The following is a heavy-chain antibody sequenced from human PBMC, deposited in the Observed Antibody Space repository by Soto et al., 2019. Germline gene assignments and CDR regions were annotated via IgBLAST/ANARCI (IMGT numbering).Heavy chain of an antibody. J-gene: IGHJ5*02. D-gene: IGHD6-13*01. CDR1: GGYIISYY. V-gene: IGHV4-59*01. CDR2: IHSSGST. Sequence: SETLSLTCPVSGGYIISYYLTWIRTPPGKGLEWIGYIHSSGSTSYNPSLEGRVTISVDTSKNQFSLKLTSVTAADTAVYYCVREQSSSSWYRWFDPWGQGTLVTVSS. CDR3: VREQSSSSWYRWFDP.